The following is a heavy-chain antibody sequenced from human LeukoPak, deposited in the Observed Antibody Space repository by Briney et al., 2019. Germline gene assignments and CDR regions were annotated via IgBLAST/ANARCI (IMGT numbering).Heavy chain of an antibody. CDR2: IYYTGST. CDR1: GGSISSYY. D-gene: IGHD2/OR15-2a*01. CDR3: AREDSTWFDP. V-gene: IGHV4-59*01. J-gene: IGHJ5*02. Sequence: SETLSLTCTVSGGSISSYYWSWIRQPPGKGLEWIGYIYYTGSTNYNPSLKSRVTISVDTSKNQFSLNLSSVTAADTALYYCAREDSTWFDPWGQGTLITVSS.